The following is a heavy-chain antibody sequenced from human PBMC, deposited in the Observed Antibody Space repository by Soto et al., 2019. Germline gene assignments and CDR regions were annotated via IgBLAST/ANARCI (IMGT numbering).Heavy chain of an antibody. D-gene: IGHD3-22*01. J-gene: IGHJ6*02. CDR3: VRNGYYGLDV. Sequence: QVQLQESRPGLVRPSGTLSLTCAVSGVSIIGTGWWSWVRQSPGKGLDWIVEVYHSGATNYNPSLKGRVTISVDTSRNQFSLNLGSVTAADTAVYYCVRNGYYGLDVWGQGTTVTVSS. CDR2: VYHSGAT. CDR1: GVSIIGTGW. V-gene: IGHV4-4*02.